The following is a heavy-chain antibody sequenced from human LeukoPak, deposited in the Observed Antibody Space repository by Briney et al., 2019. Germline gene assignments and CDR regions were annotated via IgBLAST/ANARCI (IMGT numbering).Heavy chain of an antibody. CDR3: ARHYYNDNTLLDF. Sequence: ESLKISRKGSGYRFTTYWISWVRQMPGAGPEWMGRIHPSDSDTNYSPSFKGHVTFSTDKSISTAYLQWTSLKASDTAIYFCARHYYNDNTLLDFWGQGTLVTVSS. V-gene: IGHV5-10-1*01. J-gene: IGHJ4*02. CDR1: GYRFTTYW. CDR2: IHPSDSDT. D-gene: IGHD3-22*01.